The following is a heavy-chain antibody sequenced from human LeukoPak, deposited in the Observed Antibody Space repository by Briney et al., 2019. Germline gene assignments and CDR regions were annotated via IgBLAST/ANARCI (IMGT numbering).Heavy chain of an antibody. CDR1: GYTFTGYY. J-gene: IGHJ5*02. CDR3: ARADYDDLTGYFKWFDP. D-gene: IGHD3-9*01. V-gene: IGHV1-2*02. Sequence: ASVKVSCKASGYTFTGYYMHWVRQAPGQGLEWMGWINPNSGGTNYAQKFQGRVTMTRDTSISTAYMELSRLRSDDTAVYYCARADYDDLTGYFKWFDPWGQGTLVTVSS. CDR2: INPNSGGT.